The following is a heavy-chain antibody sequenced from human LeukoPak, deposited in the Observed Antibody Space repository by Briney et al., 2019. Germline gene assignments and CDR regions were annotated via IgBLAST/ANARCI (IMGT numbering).Heavy chain of an antibody. CDR2: IYPGDSDI. V-gene: IGHV5-51*01. D-gene: IGHD2-15*01. J-gene: IGHJ4*02. CDR3: ARPPDGYCSGAGCSFEY. CDR1: GYNFPGYW. Sequence: GESLKISCKGSGYNFPGYWIGWVRQKPGKGLEWMGVIYPGDSDIRYSPLFQGQVIISADKSIRTAYLQWNNLKASDTAMYYCARPPDGYCSGAGCSFEYWGQGTLRTVSS.